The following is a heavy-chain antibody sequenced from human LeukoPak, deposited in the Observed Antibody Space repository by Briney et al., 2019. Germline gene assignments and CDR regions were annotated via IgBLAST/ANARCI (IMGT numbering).Heavy chain of an antibody. J-gene: IGHJ5*02. CDR2: ISGSGGST. CDR3: AKASSSSSGRNWFDP. Sequence: PGGSLRLSCAASGFTFSSYAMSWVRQAPGKGLEWVSAISGSGGSTYYVDSVKGRFTISRDNSKNTLYLQMNSLRAEDTAVYYCAKASSSSSGRNWFDPWGQGTLVTVSS. CDR1: GFTFSSYA. D-gene: IGHD6-6*01. V-gene: IGHV3-23*01.